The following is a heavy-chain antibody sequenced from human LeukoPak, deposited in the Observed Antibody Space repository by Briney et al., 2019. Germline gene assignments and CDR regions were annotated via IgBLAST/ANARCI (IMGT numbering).Heavy chain of an antibody. CDR2: IYYSGST. CDR1: GGSISSYY. J-gene: IGHJ3*02. CDR3: AREAGGKYYYDSSGYHTSRAFDI. V-gene: IGHV4-59*01. Sequence: SSETLSLTCTVSGGSISSYYWSWIRQPPGKGLEWIGYIYYSGSTNYNPFLKSRVTTSVDTSKNQFSLKLSSVTAADTAVYYCAREAGGKYYYDSSGYHTSRAFDIWGQGTMVTVSS. D-gene: IGHD3-22*01.